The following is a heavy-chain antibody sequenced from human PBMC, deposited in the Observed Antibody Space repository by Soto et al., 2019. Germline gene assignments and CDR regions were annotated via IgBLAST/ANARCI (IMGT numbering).Heavy chain of an antibody. J-gene: IGHJ6*03. D-gene: IGHD4-17*01. CDR1: GFSFSDYY. Sequence: QVQLVESGGGLVKPGGSLRLSCAASGFSFSDYYMSWIRQAPGKGLEWVSYISSSGSTIYYVDSVRGRFTISRDNAKKSLSLQMNGLRAEDTAVYYCARASVLRAVGYMDVWGKGTTVTVSS. V-gene: IGHV3-11*01. CDR3: ARASVLRAVGYMDV. CDR2: ISSSGSTI.